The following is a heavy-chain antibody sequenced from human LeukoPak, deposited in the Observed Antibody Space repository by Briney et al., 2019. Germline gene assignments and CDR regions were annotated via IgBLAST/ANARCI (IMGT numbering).Heavy chain of an antibody. V-gene: IGHV4-39*01. CDR1: GGSISSDTRH. D-gene: IGHD3-10*01. Sequence: PSETLSLTCTVSGGSISSDTRHWGWIRQPPGKGLQWIGCVYYGGSTYYNPSLRSRITLAVYTSKDQFDLNLSSVTATDTAMYYCARSGWPLGGFDPWGQGILVTVSS. CDR3: ARSGWPLGGFDP. CDR2: VYYGGST. J-gene: IGHJ5*02.